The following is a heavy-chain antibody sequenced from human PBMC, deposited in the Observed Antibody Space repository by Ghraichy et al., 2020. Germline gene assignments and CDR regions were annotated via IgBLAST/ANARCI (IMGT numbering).Heavy chain of an antibody. J-gene: IGHJ4*02. CDR1: GGSISSYY. V-gene: IGHV4-4*07. Sequence: SETLSLTCTVSGGSISSYYWSWIRQPAGKGLEWIGRIYTSGSTNYNPSLKSRVTMSVDTSKNQFSLKLSSVTAADTAVYYCARERSGDEYSSSSPFDYWGQGTLVTVSS. CDR2: IYTSGST. D-gene: IGHD6-6*01. CDR3: ARERSGDEYSSSSPFDY.